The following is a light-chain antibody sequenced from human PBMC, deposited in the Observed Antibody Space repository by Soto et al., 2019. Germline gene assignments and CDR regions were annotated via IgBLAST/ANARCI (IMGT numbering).Light chain of an antibody. V-gene: IGKV3-15*01. CDR1: QSVSSSY. Sequence: EIVLTQSPGTLSLSPGERATLSCRASQSVSSSYLAWYQQKPGQAPRLLIYGASTRATGIPARFSGSGSWAEFTRTISSLQSADFAVYYGQQYNNWPQTFGQGTKVEIK. CDR2: GAS. CDR3: QQYNNWPQT. J-gene: IGKJ1*01.